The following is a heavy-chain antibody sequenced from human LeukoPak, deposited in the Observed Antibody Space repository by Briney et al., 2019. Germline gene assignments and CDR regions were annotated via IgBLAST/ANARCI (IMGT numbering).Heavy chain of an antibody. CDR3: AREQAGKYFDY. V-gene: IGHV4-30-4*01. D-gene: IGHD6-19*01. CDR2: IYYSGST. J-gene: IGHJ4*02. Sequence: PSETLSLTCTVSGGSISSGDYYWSWIRQPPGKGLEWIGYIYYSGSTYYNPSLKSRVTISVVTSKNQFSLKLSSVTAADTAVYYCAREQAGKYFDYWGQGTLVTVSS. CDR1: GGSISSGDYY.